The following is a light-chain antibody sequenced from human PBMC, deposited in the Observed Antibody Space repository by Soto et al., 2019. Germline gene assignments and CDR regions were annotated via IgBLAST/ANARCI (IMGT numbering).Light chain of an antibody. Sequence: EIVMTQSPATLSVSPGERATLSCRASQSVSSNLAWYQQKPGQTPRLLIYGASTRATGIPARFSGSGSGTAYTLTISSLQSKDVAVYYCQQYNNWLITFGQGTRLEIK. J-gene: IGKJ5*01. CDR2: GAS. V-gene: IGKV3-15*01. CDR3: QQYNNWLIT. CDR1: QSVSSN.